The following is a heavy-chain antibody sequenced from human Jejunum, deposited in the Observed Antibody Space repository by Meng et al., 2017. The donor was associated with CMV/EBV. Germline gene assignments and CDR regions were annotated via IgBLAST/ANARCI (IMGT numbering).Heavy chain of an antibody. CDR2: VYTSGST. D-gene: IGHD6-19*01. CDR1: GDSITGYY. J-gene: IGHJ4*02. V-gene: IGHV4-4*07. Sequence: GQLKESGPGLVKPSETLSLPCTVSGDSITGYYYNWIRQPAGKGLEWIGRVYTSGSTNYSPSLKSRVTMSVDTSMKQLSLKLTSVTAADTAVYYCARASNSAGWYGFDYWGQGTLVTVSS. CDR3: ARASNSAGWYGFDY.